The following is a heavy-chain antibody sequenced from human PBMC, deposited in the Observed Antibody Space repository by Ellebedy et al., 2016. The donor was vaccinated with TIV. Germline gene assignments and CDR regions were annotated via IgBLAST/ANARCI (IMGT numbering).Heavy chain of an antibody. J-gene: IGHJ4*02. V-gene: IGHV3-7*01. CDR1: GFTFSNHW. Sequence: GGSLRLXXAASGFTFSNHWMSWVRQVPGKGLEWVANIKQDGSEKYFVDSVKGRFTISRDNAKNSLYLQMNSLRAEDTAVYYCARDKVVGATYFDYWGQGTLVTVSS. CDR3: ARDKVVGATYFDY. D-gene: IGHD1-26*01. CDR2: IKQDGSEK.